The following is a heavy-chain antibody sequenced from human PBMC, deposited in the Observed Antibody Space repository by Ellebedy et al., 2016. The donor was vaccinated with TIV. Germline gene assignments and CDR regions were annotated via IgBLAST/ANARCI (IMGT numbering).Heavy chain of an antibody. D-gene: IGHD4-17*01. CDR3: AADYGDYVIED. CDR1: GGTFSSYG. V-gene: IGHV1-69*04. J-gene: IGHJ4*02. Sequence: ASVKVSCKASGGTFSSYGISWVRQAPGQGLEWLGRINPILGIATYAQKFQGRVTITADKSTSTDHMELSSLRSEDTAVYYCAADYGDYVIEDWGQGTLITVSS. CDR2: INPILGIA.